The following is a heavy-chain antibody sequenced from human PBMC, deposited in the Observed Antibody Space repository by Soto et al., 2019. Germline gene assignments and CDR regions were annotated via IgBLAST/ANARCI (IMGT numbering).Heavy chain of an antibody. J-gene: IGHJ4*02. CDR1: GFTFSSYA. D-gene: IGHD1-20*01. CDR3: AKAISGYNDPLDH. CDR2: ISYDGSNK. V-gene: IGHV3-30-3*01. Sequence: GGSLRLSCAASGFTFSSYAMHWVRQAPGKGLEWVAVISYDGSNKYYADSVKGRFTISRDNSKNTLYVQMNSLRTEDTAVYYCAKAISGYNDPLDHWGQGTRVTVSS.